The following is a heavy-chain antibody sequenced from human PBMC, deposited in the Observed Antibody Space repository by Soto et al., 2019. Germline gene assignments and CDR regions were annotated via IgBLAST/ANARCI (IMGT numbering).Heavy chain of an antibody. J-gene: IGHJ6*02. CDR2: IWYDGSNK. V-gene: IGHV3-33*01. CDR3: ARDHQWLEPYYYYGMDV. Sequence: GGSLRLSCAASGFTFSSYGMHWVRQAPGKGLEWVAVIWYDGSNKYYADSVKGRFTISRDNSKNTLYLQMNSLRAEDTAVYYCARDHQWLEPYYYYGMDVWGQGTTVTVSS. D-gene: IGHD6-19*01. CDR1: GFTFSSYG.